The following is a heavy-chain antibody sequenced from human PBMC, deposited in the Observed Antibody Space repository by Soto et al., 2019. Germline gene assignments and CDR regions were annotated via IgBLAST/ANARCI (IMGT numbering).Heavy chain of an antibody. V-gene: IGHV1-46*01. CDR1: GYTFTSYY. CDR3: ECVAVAGDFDY. CDR2: INPSGGST. D-gene: IGHD6-19*01. Sequence: GASVKVSCKASGYTFTSYYMHWVLQAPGQGLEWMGIINPSGGSTSYAQKFQGRVTMTRDTSTSTVYMELSSLGSEDTAVYYCECVAVAGDFDYWGQGTLVTVSS. J-gene: IGHJ4*02.